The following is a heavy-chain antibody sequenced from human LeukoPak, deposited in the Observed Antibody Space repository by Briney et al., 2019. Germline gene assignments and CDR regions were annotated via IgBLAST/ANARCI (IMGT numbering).Heavy chain of an antibody. Sequence: GGSLRPARAASAFYVSGQSMNCVRRAPGQGLGWEGFISYDENGKFYSDSVRGRFSMSRDNSKNTLYLQMNSLRPDDTAVYYCARGGSGYLRNYFDSWGQGTLVTVSS. CDR3: ARGGSGYLRNYFDS. D-gene: IGHD3-3*01. CDR2: ISYDENGK. J-gene: IGHJ4*02. CDR1: AFYVSGQS. V-gene: IGHV3-30-3*01.